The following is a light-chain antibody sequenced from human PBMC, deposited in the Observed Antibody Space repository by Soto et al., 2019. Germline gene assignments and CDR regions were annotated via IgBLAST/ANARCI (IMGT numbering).Light chain of an antibody. CDR2: KAS. Sequence: DIQMTQSPSTLSASVGDRVTITCRASLTINNWLAWYQQKPGKAPKLLIYKASSLEGGVPSRFSGSGSGTEFTLTISSLQPDDFATYYCQQYNTFSLTFGGGTKVEIK. CDR3: QQYNTFSLT. V-gene: IGKV1-5*03. J-gene: IGKJ4*01. CDR1: LTINNW.